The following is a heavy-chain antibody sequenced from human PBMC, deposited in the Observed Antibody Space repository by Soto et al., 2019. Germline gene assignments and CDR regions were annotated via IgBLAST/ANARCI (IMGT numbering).Heavy chain of an antibody. J-gene: IGHJ6*02. D-gene: IGHD3-16*01. Sequence: QVQLVESGGGVVQPGRSLRLSCAASGFTFSRSGMHWVRQAPGKGLEWVALISYDGSNKYYADSVKGRFTISRDNSKNTLDLQMNSLRAEDTAVYYCASELGEPDYDDMDVWGQGTTVTVSS. CDR1: GFTFSRSG. CDR2: ISYDGSNK. V-gene: IGHV3-30*03. CDR3: ASELGEPDYDDMDV.